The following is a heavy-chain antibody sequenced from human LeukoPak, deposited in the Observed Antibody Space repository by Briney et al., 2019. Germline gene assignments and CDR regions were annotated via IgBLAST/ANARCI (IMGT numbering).Heavy chain of an antibody. CDR1: GFTFSSHW. CDR3: ARGPNYGDRVDYLDS. J-gene: IGHJ4*02. CDR2: IKQGGSEK. V-gene: IGHV3-7*01. D-gene: IGHD4-17*01. Sequence: GGSLRLSCAASGFTFSSHWMTWVRQAPGKGLEWVASIKQGGSEKYYADSVKGRFTVSRDNAKNSLSLQMNSLSADDTAVYCARGPNYGDRVDYLDSWGRGGKVTVSS.